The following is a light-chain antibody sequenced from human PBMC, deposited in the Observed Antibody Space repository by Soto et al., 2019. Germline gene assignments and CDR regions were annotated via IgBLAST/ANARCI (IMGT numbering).Light chain of an antibody. Sequence: EIVLTQSPGTLSLSPGDRATLSCRASQSVNNNYLAWYQQRPGQAPRLLIYGASSRATGIPDRFSGSGSGTDFTLTITRLEPEDFAVYYCQQYVTSSPRTFGQGTKVDI. CDR2: GAS. CDR1: QSVNNNY. J-gene: IGKJ1*01. CDR3: QQYVTSSPRT. V-gene: IGKV3-20*01.